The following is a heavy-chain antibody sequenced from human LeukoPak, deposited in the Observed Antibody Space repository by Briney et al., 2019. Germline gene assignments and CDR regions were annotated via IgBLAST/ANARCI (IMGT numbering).Heavy chain of an antibody. Sequence: SETLSLTCTVSGGSISSSSYYWGWLRQPPGKGLEWIGSIYYSGSTYYNPSLKSRVTISVDTSKNQFSLRLSSVTAADTAVYYCARRVGRWFGERAYYYNYMDVWGKGTTVTISS. CDR2: IYYSGST. J-gene: IGHJ6*03. CDR3: ARRVGRWFGERAYYYNYMDV. D-gene: IGHD3-10*01. CDR1: GGSISSSSYY. V-gene: IGHV4-39*07.